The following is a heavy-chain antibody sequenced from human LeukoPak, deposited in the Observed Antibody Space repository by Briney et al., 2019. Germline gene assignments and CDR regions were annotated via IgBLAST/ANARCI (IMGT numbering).Heavy chain of an antibody. CDR1: GYTFNSYG. Sequence: ASVKLSCKASGYTFNSYGISWVRQAPGQGLEWMGWISAYNGNTNYAQKLQGRVTMTTDTSTSTAYMELRSLRSDDTAVYYCASMYYYDEAFGVNAFDIWGQGTMVTVSS. CDR3: ASMYYYDEAFGVNAFDI. CDR2: ISAYNGNT. J-gene: IGHJ3*02. V-gene: IGHV1-18*01. D-gene: IGHD3-22*01.